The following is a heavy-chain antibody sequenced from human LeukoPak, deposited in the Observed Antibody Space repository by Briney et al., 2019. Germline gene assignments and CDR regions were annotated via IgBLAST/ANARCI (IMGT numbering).Heavy chain of an antibody. V-gene: IGHV3-64*02. J-gene: IGHJ3*01. D-gene: IGHD2-21*01. Sequence: GGCLRLTCAASGFTFSSYAMHWVRQAPGKGLEYVSGISTNGGSTYYADSVKGRFTISRDNSKNTLYLQMGSLRAEDMAVYYCARDMGDWGQGTMVPVS. CDR3: ARDMGD. CDR2: ISTNGGST. CDR1: GFTFSSYA.